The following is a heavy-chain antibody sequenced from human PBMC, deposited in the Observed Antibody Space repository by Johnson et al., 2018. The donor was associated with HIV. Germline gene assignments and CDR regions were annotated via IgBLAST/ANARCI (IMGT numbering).Heavy chain of an antibody. CDR2: INWNGGSR. D-gene: IGHD2-15*01. CDR3: AMEFRGCSGGTCYSDAFDI. Sequence: VHLVESGGGVVRPGGSLRLSCAASGFTFDDYGMTWVRQAPGKGLEWVAGINWNGGSRGYADSVKGRFTISRDNARDSQYLQMNSLRAEDTALYYCAMEFRGCSGGTCYSDAFDIWGQGTMVTVSS. J-gene: IGHJ3*02. V-gene: IGHV3-20*04. CDR1: GFTFDDYG.